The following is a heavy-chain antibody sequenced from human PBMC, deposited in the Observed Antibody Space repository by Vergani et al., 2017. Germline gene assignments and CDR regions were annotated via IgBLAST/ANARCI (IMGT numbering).Heavy chain of an antibody. CDR3: ARHTTYTDS. CDR2: ILPADSDT. Sequence: EVELVQSGPEMRKPGESLKISCKGSEYSFGNYWIGWVRQLPGKGLEWMGIILPADSDTRYSPSFQGQVTISADKSISTAFLQCDSLKASDTALYYCARHTTYTDSWGQGTLVTVSS. V-gene: IGHV5-51*01. J-gene: IGHJ4*02. CDR1: EYSFGNYW. D-gene: IGHD1-1*01.